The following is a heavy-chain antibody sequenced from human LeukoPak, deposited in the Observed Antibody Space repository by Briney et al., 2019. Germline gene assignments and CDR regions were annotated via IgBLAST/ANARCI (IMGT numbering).Heavy chain of an antibody. V-gene: IGHV3-49*04. D-gene: IGHD2-21*02. CDR2: ITSRPYGGRT. J-gene: IGHJ4*01. CDR3: TRTYCGGDCYFDY. Sequence: GGSLRLSCTTSGFTFPDFGVSWVRQAPGKGLEWVGLITSRPYGGRTRYAASGTGRFTISRDDSKRVAYLHMNSLETEDTAVYYCTRTYCGGDCYFDYWGRGILVTVSA. CDR1: GFTFPDFG.